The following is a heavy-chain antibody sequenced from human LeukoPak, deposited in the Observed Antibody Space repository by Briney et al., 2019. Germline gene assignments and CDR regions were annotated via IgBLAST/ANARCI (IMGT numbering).Heavy chain of an antibody. CDR2: MYLSGTT. CDR1: GDSINSLDL. J-gene: IGHJ4*02. CDR3: AGLVGRYSSGLYYYYFDY. Sequence: PSGTLSLTCTVSGDSINSLDLWSWVRQPPGKGLEWIGEMYLSGTTYSNPSVKSRVTISIDKSKNQFFLNLSSVTAADTAVYYCAGLVGRYSSGLYYYYFDYWGQGTLVTVSS. D-gene: IGHD3-22*01. V-gene: IGHV4-4*02.